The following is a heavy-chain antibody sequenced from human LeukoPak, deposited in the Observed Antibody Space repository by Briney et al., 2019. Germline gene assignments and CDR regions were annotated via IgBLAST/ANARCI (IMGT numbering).Heavy chain of an antibody. CDR2: INPSGGST. CDR1: GYTLTSYY. V-gene: IGHV1-46*01. CDR3: ARGGELRYFDWLLYSAYGYYYGMDV. D-gene: IGHD3-9*01. Sequence: ASVKVSCKASGYTLTSYYMHWVRQAPGQGLEWMGIINPSGGSTSYAQKFQGRVTMTRDTSTSTVYMELSSLRSEDTAVYYCARGGELRYFDWLLYSAYGYYYGMDVWGQGTTVTVSS. J-gene: IGHJ6*02.